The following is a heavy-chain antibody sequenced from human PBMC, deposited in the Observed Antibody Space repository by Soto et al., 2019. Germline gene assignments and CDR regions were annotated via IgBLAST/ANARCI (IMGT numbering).Heavy chain of an antibody. J-gene: IGHJ4*02. V-gene: IGHV4-30-4*01. CDR2: IYYSGSP. D-gene: IGHD3-22*01. Sequence: SETLSLTCTVSGGSISSGDYYWSWIRQPPGKGLEWIGYIYYSGSPYYNPSLKSRVTISADTSQNQFSLKLRSVTAADTAVYYCAREEFDYDSSGASPDDWGQGTLVTVSS. CDR1: GGSISSGDYY. CDR3: AREEFDYDSSGASPDD.